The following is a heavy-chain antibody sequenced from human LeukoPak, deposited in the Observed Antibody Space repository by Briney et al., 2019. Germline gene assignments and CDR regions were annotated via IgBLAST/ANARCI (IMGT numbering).Heavy chain of an antibody. D-gene: IGHD2/OR15-2a*01. CDR3: AREGPRGNSQSDY. CDR2: IWYDGSNK. J-gene: IGHJ4*02. CDR1: GFTFSNYG. Sequence: GRSLRLSCAASGFTFSNYGMHWVRQAPGKGLEWVALIWYDGSNKYYTDSVKGRLTISRDNSKDTLFLQMNSLRAEDTAVYYCAREGPRGNSQSDYWGQGTLVTVST. V-gene: IGHV3-33*01.